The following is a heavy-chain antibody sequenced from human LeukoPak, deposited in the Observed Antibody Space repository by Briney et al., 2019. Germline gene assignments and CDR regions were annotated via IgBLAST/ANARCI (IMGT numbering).Heavy chain of an antibody. CDR2: ITSSSRYI. D-gene: IGHD6-13*01. Sequence: PGGSLRLSCAASGFTFSSYSMNWVRQAPGKGLEWLSSITSSSRYIWYADSVEGRFTISRDNAKNSVYLQMDSLRADDTAVYFCARGGDSSTWDFAYWGQGTLVTVSS. CDR1: GFTFSSYS. J-gene: IGHJ4*02. CDR3: ARGGDSSTWDFAY. V-gene: IGHV3-21*01.